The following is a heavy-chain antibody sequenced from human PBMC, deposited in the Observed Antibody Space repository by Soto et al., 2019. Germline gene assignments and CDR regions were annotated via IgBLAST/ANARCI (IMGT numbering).Heavy chain of an antibody. D-gene: IGHD3-16*01. V-gene: IGHV4-59*08. CDR3: ARRYGRAIDY. Sequence: SETLSLTCTVSGGSISSHYWSWIRQPPGKGLEWIGYIYYSGSTNYNPSLKSRVTISVDTSKNQFSLKLSSVTAADTAVYYCARRYGRAIDYWGEGTLVTVSS. J-gene: IGHJ4*02. CDR2: IYYSGST. CDR1: GGSISSHY.